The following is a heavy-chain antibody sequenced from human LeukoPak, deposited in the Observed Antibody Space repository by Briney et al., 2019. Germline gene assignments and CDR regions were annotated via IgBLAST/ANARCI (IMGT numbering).Heavy chain of an antibody. V-gene: IGHV1-2*02. Sequence: GASVKVSCKASGYTFTGYYMHWVRQAPGQGLEWMGWINPNSGGTNYAQKFQGRVTMTRDTSISTAYMELSRLRSDDTAVYYCARERGTTMRPPAHNWFDPWGQGTLVTVSS. CDR3: ARERGTTMRPPAHNWFDP. CDR1: GYTFTGYY. J-gene: IGHJ5*02. CDR2: INPNSGGT. D-gene: IGHD3-10*01.